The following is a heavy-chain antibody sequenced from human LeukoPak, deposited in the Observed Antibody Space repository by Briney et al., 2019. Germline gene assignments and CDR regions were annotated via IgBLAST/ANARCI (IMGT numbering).Heavy chain of an antibody. CDR1: GGSISSYY. CDR2: IYYSGST. Sequence: SETLSLTCTVSGGSISSYYWSWIRQPPGKGLEWIGYIYYSGSTNYNPSLKSRVTISVDTSKNQFSLKLSSVTAADTAVYYCARVETVLWFGELDHPMNWFDPWGQGTLVTVCS. D-gene: IGHD3-10*01. V-gene: IGHV4-59*01. CDR3: ARVETVLWFGELDHPMNWFDP. J-gene: IGHJ5*02.